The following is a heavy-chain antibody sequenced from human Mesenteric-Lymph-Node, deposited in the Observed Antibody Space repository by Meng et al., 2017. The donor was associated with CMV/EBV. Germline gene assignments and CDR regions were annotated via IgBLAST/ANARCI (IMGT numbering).Heavy chain of an antibody. Sequence: SETLSLTCTVSGGSISSYYWSWIRQPPGKGLEWIGYVYYTGSTKYNPSLKSRLTISIDMSKNQFSLKLRSVTAADTAVHFCARHFNWGWYDFWGQGRLVTVSS. CDR3: ARHFNWGWYDF. J-gene: IGHJ4*02. CDR1: GGSISSYY. CDR2: VYYTGST. V-gene: IGHV4-59*01. D-gene: IGHD7-27*01.